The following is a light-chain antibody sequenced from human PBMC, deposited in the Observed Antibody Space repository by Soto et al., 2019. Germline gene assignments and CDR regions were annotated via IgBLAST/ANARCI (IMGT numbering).Light chain of an antibody. CDR3: QSYDNSPSGIYV. J-gene: IGLJ1*01. CDR1: SSNIGAGSD. CDR2: GNS. Sequence: QSVLTQPPSVSGAPGQRVTISCSGSSSNIGAGSDVHWYQQLPGTAPKLLIYGNSRRSSGVPDRFYGSKSGTSASLAITGPQDENGADYDCQSYDNSPSGIYVFGTGTRLT. V-gene: IGLV1-40*01.